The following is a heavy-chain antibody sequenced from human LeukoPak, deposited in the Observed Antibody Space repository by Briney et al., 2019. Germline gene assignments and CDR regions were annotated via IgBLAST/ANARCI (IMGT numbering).Heavy chain of an antibody. Sequence: ASVKISCKASGYTFTSYYMHWVRQAPGQGLEWMGIINPSGGSTSNAQKFQGRVTMTRDTSTSTVYMELSSLTSEDTAVYYCARDNNTSSLADPWGQGTLVTVSS. J-gene: IGHJ5*02. D-gene: IGHD2/OR15-2a*01. V-gene: IGHV1-46*01. CDR2: INPSGGST. CDR3: ARDNNTSSLADP. CDR1: GYTFTSYY.